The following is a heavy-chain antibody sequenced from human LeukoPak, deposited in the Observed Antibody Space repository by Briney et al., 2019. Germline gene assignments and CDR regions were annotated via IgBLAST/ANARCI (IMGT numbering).Heavy chain of an antibody. J-gene: IGHJ3*02. CDR1: GYTFTSYY. Sequence: ASVKVSCKASGYTFTSYYMHWVRQAPGQGLEWMGIINPSTGGTSHAQRFQGRVTVTRDTSTRIVYMELTSLRSEDTAVYYCARGRDSSYYYDAIDIWGQGTMVTVSS. CDR3: ARGRDSSYYYDAIDI. V-gene: IGHV1-46*01. D-gene: IGHD3-22*01. CDR2: INPSTGGT.